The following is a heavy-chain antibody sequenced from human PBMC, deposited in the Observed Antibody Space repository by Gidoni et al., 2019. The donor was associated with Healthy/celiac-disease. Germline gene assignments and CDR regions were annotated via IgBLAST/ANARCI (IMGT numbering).Heavy chain of an antibody. CDR2: IYYSGST. Sequence: QVQLQESGPGLVKPSQTLSLPCTVSGGSIRSGGYYWSWIRQHPGKGLEWIGYIYYSGSTYYNPSLKSRVTISVDTSKNQFSLKLSSVTAADTAVYYCARGSPYGSGSYFLLDYWGQGTLVTVSS. D-gene: IGHD3-10*01. CDR1: GGSIRSGGYY. CDR3: ARGSPYGSGSYFLLDY. V-gene: IGHV4-31*03. J-gene: IGHJ4*02.